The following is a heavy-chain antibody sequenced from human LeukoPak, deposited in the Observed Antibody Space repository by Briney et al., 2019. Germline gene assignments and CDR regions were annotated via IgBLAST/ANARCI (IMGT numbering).Heavy chain of an antibody. CDR1: GFTFSSYE. CDR2: ISSSGSTI. V-gene: IGHV3-48*03. D-gene: IGHD4-11*01. CDR3: ARTTTVTTGDY. Sequence: GGSLRLSCAASGFTFSSYEMTWVRQAPGKGLEWVSYISSSGSTIYYADSVKGRFTISRDNAKNSLYLQMNSLRAEDTAVYYCARTTTVTTGDYWGQGTLVTVSS. J-gene: IGHJ4*02.